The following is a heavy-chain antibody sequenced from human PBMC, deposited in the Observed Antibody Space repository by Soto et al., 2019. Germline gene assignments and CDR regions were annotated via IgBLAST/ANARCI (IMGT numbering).Heavy chain of an antibody. Sequence: ASVKISCKASGYTFTDYYMHWVRQAPGQGLEWMGWINPNSGATNYAQKFQGRITMTTDTSITTAYMEMSRLRSDDTADTAIYYCARSLKRADAFDIWGQGTMVNVSS. CDR2: INPNSGAT. CDR3: ARSLKRADAFDI. V-gene: IGHV1-2*02. J-gene: IGHJ3*02. CDR1: GYTFTDYY.